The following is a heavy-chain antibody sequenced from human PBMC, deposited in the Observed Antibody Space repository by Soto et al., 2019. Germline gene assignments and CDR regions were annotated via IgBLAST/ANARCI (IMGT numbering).Heavy chain of an antibody. Sequence: QVQLVESGGGVVQPGRSLRLSCAASGFTFSSYAMHWVRQAPGKGLEWVAVISYDGSNKYYADSVKGRFTISRDNSKSTHYLQKSSMGPEDTDVYYCARESPHYYDRSGYYPYFDYWGQGTLVTVSS. CDR2: ISYDGSNK. CDR3: ARESPHYYDRSGYYPYFDY. V-gene: IGHV3-30-3*01. D-gene: IGHD3-22*01. CDR1: GFTFSSYA. J-gene: IGHJ4*02.